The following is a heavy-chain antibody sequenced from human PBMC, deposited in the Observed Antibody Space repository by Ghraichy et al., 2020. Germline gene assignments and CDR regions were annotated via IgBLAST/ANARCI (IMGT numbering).Heavy chain of an antibody. CDR2: VYSSGRAN. J-gene: IGHJ3*02. Sequence: SETLSLTCSVSGGSIKSYYWNWIRQPAGKGLEWIGRVYSSGRANNYNPSLQGRVTTSVDTSKNQISLNLRSVTAADTAVYYCARLGYGTSSGFAGFDIWCQGTLGTVSS. CDR1: GGSIKSYY. CDR3: ARLGYGTSSGFAGFDI. D-gene: IGHD6-6*01. V-gene: IGHV4-4*07.